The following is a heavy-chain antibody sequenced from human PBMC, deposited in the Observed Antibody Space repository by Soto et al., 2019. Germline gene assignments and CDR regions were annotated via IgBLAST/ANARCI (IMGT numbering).Heavy chain of an antibody. Sequence: GGSLRLSCSASGFTFSSYAMHWVRQAPGKGLEYVSAISSNGGSTYYADSVKGRFTISRDNSKNTLYLQMSSLRAEDTAVYYCVKDKFADTAMASEILLGYFDLWGRGTLVTVSS. CDR2: ISSNGGST. CDR1: GFTFSSYA. D-gene: IGHD5-18*01. V-gene: IGHV3-64D*08. J-gene: IGHJ2*01. CDR3: VKDKFADTAMASEILLGYFDL.